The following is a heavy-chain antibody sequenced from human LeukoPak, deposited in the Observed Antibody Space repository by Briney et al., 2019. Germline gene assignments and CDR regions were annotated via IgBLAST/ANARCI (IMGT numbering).Heavy chain of an antibody. V-gene: IGHV3-7*01. Sequence: GGSLRLSCAASGFTFSSYWMSWVRQTPGKGLEWVANIKQDGSEKYYVDSVKGRFTISRDNAKKSLYVQMNSLRAEDTAVYYCATRGGWDDSGASYHFDYWGQGTLVTVSS. D-gene: IGHD3-22*01. CDR2: IKQDGSEK. CDR3: ATRGGWDDSGASYHFDY. CDR1: GFTFSSYW. J-gene: IGHJ4*02.